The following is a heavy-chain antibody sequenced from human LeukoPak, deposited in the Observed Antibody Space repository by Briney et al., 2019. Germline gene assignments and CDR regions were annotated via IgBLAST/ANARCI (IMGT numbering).Heavy chain of an antibody. D-gene: IGHD1-26*01. Sequence: GGSLRLSCAASGFTFSGSAIHWDRQPSGKGLEWVGQIDKKDKGYATATAYAASVKGRFTISRDDSINTAYLQMKSLKTEDTALYYCTRDSGTYNWFDPWGQGTLVTVSS. CDR1: GFTFSGSA. J-gene: IGHJ5*02. V-gene: IGHV3-73*01. CDR2: IDKKDKGYATAT. CDR3: TRDSGTYNWFDP.